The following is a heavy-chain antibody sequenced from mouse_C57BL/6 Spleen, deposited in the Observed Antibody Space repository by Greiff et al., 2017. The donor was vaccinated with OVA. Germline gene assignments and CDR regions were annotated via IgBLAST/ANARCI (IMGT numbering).Heavy chain of an antibody. V-gene: IGHV1-69*01. J-gene: IGHJ2*01. Sequence: QVQLQQPGAELVMPGASVKLSCKASGYTFTSYWMHWVKQRPGQGLEWIGEIDPSDSYTNYNQKFKGKSTLTVDKSSSTDYMQLSSLTSEDSAVYYCARKGNFYFDYWGQGTTLTVSS. CDR3: ARKGNFYFDY. CDR2: IDPSDSYT. CDR1: GYTFTSYW.